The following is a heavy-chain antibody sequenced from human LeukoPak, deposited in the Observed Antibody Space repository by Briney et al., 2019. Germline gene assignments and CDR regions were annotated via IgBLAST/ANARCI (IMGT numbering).Heavy chain of an antibody. CDR1: GFTFSTNA. CDR3: AKGRGYSRNLLDY. Sequence: GGSLRLSCAASGFTFSTNAMSWVRQAPGKGLEWLSGFASSGDTTYYADSVRGRFIVSRDNSKNTLYLQMTSLRAEDTAIYYCAKGRGYSRNLLDYWGQGTLVTVSS. CDR2: FASSGDTT. V-gene: IGHV3-23*01. D-gene: IGHD5-12*01. J-gene: IGHJ4*02.